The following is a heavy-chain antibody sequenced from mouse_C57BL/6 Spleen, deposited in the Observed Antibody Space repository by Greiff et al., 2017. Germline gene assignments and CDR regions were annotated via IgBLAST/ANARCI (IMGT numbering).Heavy chain of an antibody. V-gene: IGHV5-17*01. J-gene: IGHJ3*01. CDR2: ISSGSSTI. Sequence: EVQGVESGGGLVKPGGSLKLSCAASGFPFSDYGMHWVRQAPEKGLAWVAYISSGSSTIYYADTVKGRFTISRDNAKNTLFLQMTSLRSEDTAMYYCARQSWFAYWGQGTLVTVSA. CDR1: GFPFSDYG. CDR3: ARQSWFAY.